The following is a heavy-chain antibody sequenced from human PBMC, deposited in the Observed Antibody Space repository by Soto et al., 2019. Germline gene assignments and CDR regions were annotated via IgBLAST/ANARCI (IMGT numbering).Heavy chain of an antibody. CDR1: GFSLSTSGVG. D-gene: IGHD4-4*01. V-gene: IGHV2-5*01. J-gene: IGHJ4*02. Sequence: QITLKESGPTLENPTQTLTLTCTFSGFSLSTSGVGVGWIRQPPGKALEWLALIYWSDEKRYSPSLSSRLTITKATSKNQVVLTMTNMDPVDTATYYCAHRRGADYKGCFHYWGQGTLVTVSS. CDR2: IYWSDEK. CDR3: AHRRGADYKGCFHY.